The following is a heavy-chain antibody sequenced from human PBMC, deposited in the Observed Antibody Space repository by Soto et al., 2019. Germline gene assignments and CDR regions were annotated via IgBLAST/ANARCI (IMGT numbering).Heavy chain of an antibody. Sequence: QVQLVESGGGVVQPGRSLRLSCAASGFTFSSYGMHWVRQAPGKGLEWVAVISYDGSNKYYADSVKGRFTISRDNSKNTLYLQMNSLRAEDTAVYYCAKETKGSAAGIDSQHWGQGTLVTVSS. CDR1: GFTFSSYG. CDR3: AKETKGSAAGIDSQH. J-gene: IGHJ1*01. CDR2: ISYDGSNK. D-gene: IGHD6-13*01. V-gene: IGHV3-30*18.